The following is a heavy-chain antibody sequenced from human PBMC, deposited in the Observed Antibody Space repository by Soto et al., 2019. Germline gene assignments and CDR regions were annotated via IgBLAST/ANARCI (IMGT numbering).Heavy chain of an antibody. J-gene: IGHJ4*02. Sequence: EVQLVESGGGLIQPGGSLRLSCAASGFTVSSNYMSWVRQAPGKGLEWVSVIYSGGSTYYADSVKGRFTISRDNSKNTLYLQMNSLRAEDTAVYYCAIGSAYCGVDCYAFDYWGQGTLVTVSS. D-gene: IGHD2-21*02. CDR3: AIGSAYCGVDCYAFDY. CDR1: GFTVSSNY. CDR2: IYSGGST. V-gene: IGHV3-53*01.